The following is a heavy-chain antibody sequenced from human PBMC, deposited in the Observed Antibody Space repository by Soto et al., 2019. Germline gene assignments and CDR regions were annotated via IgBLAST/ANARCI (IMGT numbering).Heavy chain of an antibody. CDR3: AREVRTGYSSSWYYNWFDP. J-gene: IGHJ5*02. Sequence: GGSLRLSCAASGFTVSRNYMSWVRQAPGKGLEWVSVIYSGGSTYYADSVKGRFTISRHNSKNTLYLQMNSLRAENTAVYYCAREVRTGYSSSWYYNWFDPWGQGTLVTVSS. V-gene: IGHV3-53*04. CDR2: IYSGGST. D-gene: IGHD6-13*01. CDR1: GFTVSRNY.